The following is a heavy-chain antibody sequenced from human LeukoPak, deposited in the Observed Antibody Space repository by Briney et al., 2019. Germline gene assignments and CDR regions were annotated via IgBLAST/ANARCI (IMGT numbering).Heavy chain of an antibody. Sequence: SETLSLTCTVSGGSISSGGYYWSWIRQPPGKGLEWIGYIYYSGSTSYNPSLKSRVTISVDTSKNQFSLKLTSVTAADTAVYYCARGFDAHNAFDIWGQGTMVTVSS. D-gene: IGHD3-9*01. CDR3: ARGFDAHNAFDI. V-gene: IGHV4-30-4*08. J-gene: IGHJ3*02. CDR1: GGSISSGGYY. CDR2: IYYSGST.